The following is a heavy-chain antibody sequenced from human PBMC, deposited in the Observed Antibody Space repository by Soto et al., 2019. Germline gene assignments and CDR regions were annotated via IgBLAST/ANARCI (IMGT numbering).Heavy chain of an antibody. CDR1: GGSISSSSYY. CDR3: ARGDYGPYYFAY. J-gene: IGHJ4*02. Sequence: SETLSLTCTVSGGSISSSSYYWGWIRQPPGKGLEWIGNIYYTGSTYYNPSLKSRVTISVDRSKNQFSLNLTSVTAADTAMYYCARGDYGPYYFAYWGQGTLVTVSS. D-gene: IGHD4-17*01. CDR2: IYYTGST. V-gene: IGHV4-39*07.